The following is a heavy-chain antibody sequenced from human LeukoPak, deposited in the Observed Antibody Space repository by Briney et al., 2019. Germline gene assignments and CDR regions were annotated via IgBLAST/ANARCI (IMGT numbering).Heavy chain of an antibody. CDR1: GFTFSSYW. V-gene: IGHV3-74*01. Sequence: GGSLRLSCAASGFTFSSYWMHWVRQAPGKGLVWVSRINSDGSSTSYADSVKGRFTISRDNAKNTLYLQVNSLRAEDTAVYYCARDPRGYYYDSSGSYWGQGTLVTVSS. D-gene: IGHD3-22*01. J-gene: IGHJ4*02. CDR2: INSDGSST. CDR3: ARDPRGYYYDSSGSY.